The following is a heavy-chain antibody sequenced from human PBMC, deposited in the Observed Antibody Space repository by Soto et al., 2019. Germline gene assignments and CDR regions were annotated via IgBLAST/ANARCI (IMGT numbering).Heavy chain of an antibody. CDR3: TGEVASGV. D-gene: IGHD2-8*02. J-gene: IGHJ4*02. Sequence: QVQLVESGGGVVQPGRSLRLSCAVSGFTVSTYGMHWVRQAPGKGLEWVAVISRDGGTKYYADSVKGRFTISRDNSRNTLFLEMNSLRGDDMAVYYCTGEVASGVWGQGTLVTVSS. V-gene: IGHV3-30*03. CDR2: ISRDGGTK. CDR1: GFTVSTYG.